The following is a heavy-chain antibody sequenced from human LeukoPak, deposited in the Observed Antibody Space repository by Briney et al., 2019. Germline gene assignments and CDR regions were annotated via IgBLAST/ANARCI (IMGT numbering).Heavy chain of an antibody. V-gene: IGHV4-31*03. Sequence: SQTLSLTCTVSGGSISSGGYYWSWIRQHPGKGLEWIGYIYYSGSTYYNPSLKSRVTISVDTSKNQFSLKLSSVTAADTAVYYCARGRDGSLGDAFDIWGQGTMVAVSS. J-gene: IGHJ3*02. CDR2: IYYSGST. D-gene: IGHD5-24*01. CDR3: ARGRDGSLGDAFDI. CDR1: GGSISSGGYY.